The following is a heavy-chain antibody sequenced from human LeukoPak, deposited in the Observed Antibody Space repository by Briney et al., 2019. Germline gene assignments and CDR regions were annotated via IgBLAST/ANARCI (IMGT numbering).Heavy chain of an antibody. CDR1: GFPFNNYG. CDR2: ISGSGGST. CDR3: AKVRGIAVAGTIDY. V-gene: IGHV3-23*01. Sequence: PGGSLRLSCAASGFPFNNYGMSWVRQAPGKGLEWVSTISGSGGSTSYADSVKGRFTISRDNSKNTLYLQMNSLRAEDTAVYYCAKVRGIAVAGTIDYWGQGTLVTVSS. J-gene: IGHJ4*02. D-gene: IGHD6-19*01.